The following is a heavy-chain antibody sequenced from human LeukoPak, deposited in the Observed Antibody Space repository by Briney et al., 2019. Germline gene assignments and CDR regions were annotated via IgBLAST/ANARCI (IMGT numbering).Heavy chain of an antibody. CDR3: ATIINITMIDNYYMDV. CDR1: GGSMSPYY. J-gene: IGHJ6*03. Sequence: SETLSLTCTVSGGSMSPYYWSWIRQPPGKGLEWIGYIYYSGSTTYNPSLKTRVTMSVDTSNNQFSLILSSVTAADTAVYYYATIINITMIDNYYMDVWGKGTTVTVSS. CDR2: IYYSGST. V-gene: IGHV4-59*01. D-gene: IGHD3-22*01.